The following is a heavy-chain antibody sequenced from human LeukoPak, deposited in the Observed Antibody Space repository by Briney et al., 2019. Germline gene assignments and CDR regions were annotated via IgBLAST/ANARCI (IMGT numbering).Heavy chain of an antibody. CDR2: ISSSSDTI. CDR3: ARDNLAPYWYFDL. D-gene: IGHD1-14*01. V-gene: IGHV3-48*02. CDR1: GFTFSSYS. J-gene: IGHJ2*01. Sequence: PGGSLRLSCAASGFTFSSYSMNWVRQAPGKRLEWVSYISSSSDTIYCADSVKGRFTISRDNAKNSLFLQMNSLRDEDTALYYCARDNLAPYWYFDLWGRGTLVTVSS.